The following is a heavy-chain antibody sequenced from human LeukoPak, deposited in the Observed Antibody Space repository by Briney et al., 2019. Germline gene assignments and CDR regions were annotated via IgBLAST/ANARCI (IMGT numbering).Heavy chain of an antibody. CDR1: GGSISSYY. D-gene: IGHD2-2*01. Sequence: SGTLPLTCTVSGGSISSYYWSWIRQPAGKGLEWIGRIYISGSPTSNPSLKSRVTMSVDTSKNQLSLMMSSVTAADTAVYYCARDCSSISCYAGGRPAASTRWFDPWGQGTLVTVSS. J-gene: IGHJ5*02. CDR2: IYISGSP. CDR3: ARDCSSISCYAGGRPAASTRWFDP. V-gene: IGHV4-4*07.